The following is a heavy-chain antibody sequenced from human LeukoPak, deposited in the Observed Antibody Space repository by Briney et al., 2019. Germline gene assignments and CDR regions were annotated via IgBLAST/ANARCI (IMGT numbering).Heavy chain of an antibody. CDR3: ARALGYCSSTSCRNWFDP. Sequence: PSETLSLTCTASGGSISSYYWSWIRQPPGKGLEWIGYIYYSGSTNYNPSLKSRVTISVDTSKNQFSLKLSSVTAAGTAVYYCARALGYCSSTSCRNWFDPWGQGTLVTVSS. V-gene: IGHV4-59*01. CDR1: GGSISSYY. CDR2: IYYSGST. D-gene: IGHD2-2*01. J-gene: IGHJ5*02.